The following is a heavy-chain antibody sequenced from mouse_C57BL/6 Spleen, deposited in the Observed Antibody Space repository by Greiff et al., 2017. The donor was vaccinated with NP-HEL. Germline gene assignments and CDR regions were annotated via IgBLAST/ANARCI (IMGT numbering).Heavy chain of an antibody. V-gene: IGHV1-76*01. CDR2: IYPGSGNT. J-gene: IGHJ2*01. CDR3: ARWTLYYFDY. Sequence: QVQLQQSGAELVRPGASVKLSCKASGYTFTDYYINWVKQRPGQGLEWIARIYPGSGNTYYNEKFKGKATLTAEKSSSTAYMQLSSLTSEDSAVYFCARWTLYYFDYWGQGTTLTVSS. CDR1: GYTFTDYY.